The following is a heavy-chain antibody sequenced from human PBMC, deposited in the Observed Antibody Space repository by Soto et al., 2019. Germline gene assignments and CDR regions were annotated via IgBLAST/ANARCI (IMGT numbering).Heavy chain of an antibody. J-gene: IGHJ5*02. CDR1: GFTFSRYW. D-gene: IGHD6-13*01. V-gene: IGHV3-74*01. CDR2: INSDGSST. Sequence: GGSLRISCAASGFTFSRYWMQWVPQFPGKGLVWVSRINSDGSSTSYADSVKGRFTISRDNAKNTLYLQMNSLRAEDTAVYYCARDQYSSSWYEVNWFDPWGQGT. CDR3: ARDQYSSSWYEVNWFDP.